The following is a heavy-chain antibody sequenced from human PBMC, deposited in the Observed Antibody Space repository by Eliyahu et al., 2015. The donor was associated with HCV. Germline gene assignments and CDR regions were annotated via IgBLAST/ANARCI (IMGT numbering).Heavy chain of an antibody. J-gene: IGHJ6*02. V-gene: IGHV3-15*01. Sequence: EVQLVESGGGLVKPGGSLRLSCAASGFTFSNAWMSWVRQAPGKGLEWVGRIKSKTDGGTTDYAAPVKGRFTISRDDSKNTLYLQMNSLKTEDTAVYYCTTVRRIRCSGGSCYPVEYYYGMDVWGQGTTVTVSS. CDR2: IKSKTDGGTT. CDR3: TTVRRIRCSGGSCYPVEYYYGMDV. D-gene: IGHD2-15*01. CDR1: GFTFSNAW.